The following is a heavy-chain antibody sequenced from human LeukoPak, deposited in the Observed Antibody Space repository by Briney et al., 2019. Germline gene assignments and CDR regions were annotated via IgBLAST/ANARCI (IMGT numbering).Heavy chain of an antibody. D-gene: IGHD3-10*01. Sequence: PGGSLRLSCVASGFTLSSYSMNWVRQAPGKGLEWVSCISATSSYIYYADSVKGRFTISRDNVKNSLYLQMNSLRAEDTAVYSCARVNDYDSGSLYRPIDYWGQGTLVTVSS. CDR3: ARVNDYDSGSLYRPIDY. CDR2: ISATSSYI. V-gene: IGHV3-21*01. CDR1: GFTLSSYS. J-gene: IGHJ4*02.